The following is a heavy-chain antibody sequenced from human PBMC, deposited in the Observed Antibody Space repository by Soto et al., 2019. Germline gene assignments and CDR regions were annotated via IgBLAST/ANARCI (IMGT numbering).Heavy chain of an antibody. CDR2: INKDGSYK. CDR1: GFTFSDEW. Sequence: PGGSLRLSCATSGFTFSDEWMHWVRQVPGKGLVWVSRINKDGSYKNYADFVEGRFTISRDDDKSELYLHMDRLRAEDTAVYYCARGGLEPFDYLGQGALVTVSS. D-gene: IGHD1-1*01. J-gene: IGHJ4*02. CDR3: ARGGLEPFDY. V-gene: IGHV3-74*01.